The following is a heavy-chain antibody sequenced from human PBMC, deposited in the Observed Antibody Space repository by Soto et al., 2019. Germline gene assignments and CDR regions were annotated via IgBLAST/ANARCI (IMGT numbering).Heavy chain of an antibody. Sequence: PSETLSLTCTVSGDSISSYYWSWIRQPPGKGLEWIGYVYYSGRNDYSPSLESRVAMSVDMSKNQVSLNLSSVTAADTAAYYCARTLKPTRNTDTNWFDPWGQGTLVTVSS. CDR2: VYYSGRN. V-gene: IGHV4-59*01. D-gene: IGHD1-1*01. J-gene: IGHJ5*02. CDR1: GDSISSYY. CDR3: ARTLKPTRNTDTNWFDP.